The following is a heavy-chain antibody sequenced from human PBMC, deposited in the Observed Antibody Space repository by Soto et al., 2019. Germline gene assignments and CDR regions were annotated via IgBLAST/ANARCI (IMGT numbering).Heavy chain of an antibody. J-gene: IGHJ4*02. D-gene: IGHD2-15*01. CDR3: GKDGKAGGLDF. Sequence: EVQLVESGGGLVQPGRSLRLSCAVSGSTFNEYAMHWLRQAPGKGLEWVSGIFLENDWTGYADSVKGRFTTSRDKAKNSLYLQMNSLRPEDTALYYCGKDGKAGGLDFWGQGTLVTVSS. CDR1: GSTFNEYA. V-gene: IGHV3-9*01. CDR2: IFLENDWT.